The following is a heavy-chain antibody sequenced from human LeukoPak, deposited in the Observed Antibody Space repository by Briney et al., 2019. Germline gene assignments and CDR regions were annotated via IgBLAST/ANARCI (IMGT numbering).Heavy chain of an antibody. CDR3: ARGPHCSGGSCYSPAFDY. CDR2: INHGGST. CDR1: GGSFSGYY. J-gene: IGHJ4*02. D-gene: IGHD2-15*01. Sequence: KPSETLSLTCAVYGGSFSGYYWSWLRQPPGKGLEWIGEINHGGSTNYNPSLKSRVTMSVDTSKNQVSLKVTSVTAADTAVYYCARGPHCSGGSCYSPAFDYWGQGTLVSVSS. V-gene: IGHV4-34*01.